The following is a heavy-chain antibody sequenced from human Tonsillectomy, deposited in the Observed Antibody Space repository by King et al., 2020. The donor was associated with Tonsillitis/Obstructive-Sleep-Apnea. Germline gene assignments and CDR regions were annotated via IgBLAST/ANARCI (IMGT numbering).Heavy chain of an antibody. CDR3: ARDPPTTVTTGDY. CDR1: GYTFTGYY. Sequence: VQLVESGAEVKNPGASVKVSCKASGYTFTGYYMHWVRQAPGQGLEWMGWVNPESGGTNYAQKFQGRLTMTRDTSISTAYMELSRLRPDDTAVYYCARDPPTTVTTGDYWGQGTLVTVSS. D-gene: IGHD4-17*01. CDR2: VNPESGGT. J-gene: IGHJ4*02. V-gene: IGHV1-2*02.